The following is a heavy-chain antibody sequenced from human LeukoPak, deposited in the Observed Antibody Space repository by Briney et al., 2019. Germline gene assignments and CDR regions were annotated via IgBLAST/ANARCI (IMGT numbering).Heavy chain of an antibody. D-gene: IGHD4-17*01. J-gene: IGHJ3*02. CDR2: IHSGGRT. CDR3: ASRSAGDYVNTFDI. V-gene: IGHV3-53*01. CDR1: GFTVSSNY. Sequence: GESLRLSCAASGFTVSSNYMTWVRHAPGKGLEWVSVIHSGGRTYYADSVKGRFTISRDNSKNTLYLDMNSLRAEDTAVYYCASRSAGDYVNTFDIWGQGAMVTVPS.